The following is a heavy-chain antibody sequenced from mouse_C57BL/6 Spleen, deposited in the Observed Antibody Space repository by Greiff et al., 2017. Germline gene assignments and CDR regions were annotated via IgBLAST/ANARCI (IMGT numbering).Heavy chain of an antibody. CDR3: AMRDTTVVGGYFDY. Sequence: QVQLQQPGAELVKPGASVKVSCKASGYTFTSYWMHWVKQRPGQGLEWIGRIHPSDSDTNYNQKFKGKATLTVAKSSSTAYMQLSSLTSEDSAVYYCAMRDTTVVGGYFDYWGRGTTLTVSS. D-gene: IGHD1-1*01. CDR2: IHPSDSDT. J-gene: IGHJ2*01. V-gene: IGHV1-74*01. CDR1: GYTFTSYW.